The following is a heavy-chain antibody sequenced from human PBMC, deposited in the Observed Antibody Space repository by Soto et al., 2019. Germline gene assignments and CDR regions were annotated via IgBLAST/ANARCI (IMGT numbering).Heavy chain of an antibody. CDR3: ARKGPRAASPNH. V-gene: IGHV3-11*01. CDR2: ISSSGTAT. CDR1: GFTFRDYD. J-gene: IGHJ5*02. Sequence: QVQLVESGGGLVRPGGSLSLSCAASGFTFRDYDMSWISQAPGKVLECVSCISSSGTATYYADSVKGRFTISRDNAKNSLDVEMNSLRVEDSAVYYCARKGPRAASPNHWVQGTLVTVSS. D-gene: IGHD6-13*01.